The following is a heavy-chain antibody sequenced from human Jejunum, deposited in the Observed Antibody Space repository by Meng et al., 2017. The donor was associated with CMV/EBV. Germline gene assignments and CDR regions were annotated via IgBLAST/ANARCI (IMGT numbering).Heavy chain of an antibody. CDR2: INEGGTRK. CDR3: ARGKDNVISGAFYYGVDV. CDR1: SNYW. V-gene: IGHV3-7*01. D-gene: IGHD2-15*01. J-gene: IGHJ6*02. Sequence: SNYWLNGGRRAPGKGLEWVANINEGGTRKNYVDSVEGRFTISRDNPKNSRYLQMKSLRDEDTAVYYWARGKDNVISGAFYYGVDVWGPGTTVTVSS.